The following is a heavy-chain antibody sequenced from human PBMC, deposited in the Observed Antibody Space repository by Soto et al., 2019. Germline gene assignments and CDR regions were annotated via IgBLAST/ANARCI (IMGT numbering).Heavy chain of an antibody. D-gene: IGHD5-12*01. CDR3: ARVSVDVPE. V-gene: IGHV1-2*02. Sequence: QLVQSGAEVKKPGASVRVSCKTSGPTFIAYYIHWVRQAPGQGLEWMGWIDPKSGGTTYEQKFLGRVIMTRDTSINTAYVDLNRLTSDDTAVYYCARVSVDVPEWGQGTLITVSS. J-gene: IGHJ4*02. CDR1: GPTFIAYY. CDR2: IDPKSGGT.